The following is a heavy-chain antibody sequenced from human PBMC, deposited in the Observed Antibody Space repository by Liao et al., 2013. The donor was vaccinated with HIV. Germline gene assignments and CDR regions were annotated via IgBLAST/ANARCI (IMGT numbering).Heavy chain of an antibody. CDR3: ARDSHWGLVLVVFDV. CDR2: IYTSGST. V-gene: IGHV4-61*02. J-gene: IGHJ3*01. CDR1: GGSISSGSYY. D-gene: IGHD2-15*01. Sequence: QVQLQESGPGLVKPSQTLSLTCTVSGGSISSGSYYWSWIRQPAGKGLEWIGRIYTSGSTNYNPSLKSRVTISVDTSKNQFSLKLNSVTAADTALYYCARDSHWGLVLVVFDVWGQGTMVTVSS.